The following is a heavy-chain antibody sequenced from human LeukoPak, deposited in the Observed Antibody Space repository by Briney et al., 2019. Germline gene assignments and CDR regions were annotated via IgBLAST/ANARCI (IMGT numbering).Heavy chain of an antibody. V-gene: IGHV3-30-3*02. CDR3: AKEAGRNDAFDI. CDR1: GFTFSSYA. CDR2: ISHDGRCT. D-gene: IGHD6-6*01. J-gene: IGHJ3*02. Sequence: GGSLRLSCAASGFTFSSYAMHWVRQAPGEGPEWVAGISHDGRCTNYADSVRGRTSITRDNSLNTMLLHMIRLRGEDTALYFCAKEAGRNDAFDIWGQGTKVTASS.